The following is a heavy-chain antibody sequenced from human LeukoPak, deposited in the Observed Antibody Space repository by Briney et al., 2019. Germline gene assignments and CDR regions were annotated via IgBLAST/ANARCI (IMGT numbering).Heavy chain of an antibody. CDR2: FYTGGAT. J-gene: IGHJ6*02. CDR1: GFTVSSNY. Sequence: GGSLRLSCAASGFTVSSNYMNWVRQAPGKGLEWVSVFYTGGATYYADSVKGRFTISRDSSRNTVYLQMNSLRAEDTAVYYCARDRDSITAPDYYYGMDVWGQGTTVTVSS. D-gene: IGHD6-13*01. CDR3: ARDRDSITAPDYYYGMDV. V-gene: IGHV3-53*01.